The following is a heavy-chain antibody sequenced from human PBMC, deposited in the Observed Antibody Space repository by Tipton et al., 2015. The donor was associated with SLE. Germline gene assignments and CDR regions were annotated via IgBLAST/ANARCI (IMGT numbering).Heavy chain of an antibody. Sequence: SLRLSCAASGFTFSDYYMSWIRQAPGKGLEWVSYISSSGSTIYYADSVKGRFTISRDNAKNSLYLQMNSLRAEDTAVYYCAREGGVGYSSSRYVHYWGQGTLVTVSS. CDR3: AREGGVGYSSSRYVHY. V-gene: IGHV3-11*04. J-gene: IGHJ4*02. CDR1: GFTFSDYY. D-gene: IGHD6-13*01. CDR2: ISSSGSTI.